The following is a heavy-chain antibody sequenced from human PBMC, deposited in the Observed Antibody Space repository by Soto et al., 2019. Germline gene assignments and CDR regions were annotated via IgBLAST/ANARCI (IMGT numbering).Heavy chain of an antibody. D-gene: IGHD5-12*01. J-gene: IGHJ6*02. CDR3: ARGKYSGYDKLGYYYYYGMDV. Sequence: ASVKVSCKASGYTFTSYGISWVRQAPGQGLEWMGWISAYNGNTNYAQKLQGRVTMTTDTSTSTAYMELRGLRSDDTAVYYCARGKYSGYDKLGYYYYYGMDVWGQGTTVTVSS. CDR2: ISAYNGNT. V-gene: IGHV1-18*01. CDR1: GYTFTSYG.